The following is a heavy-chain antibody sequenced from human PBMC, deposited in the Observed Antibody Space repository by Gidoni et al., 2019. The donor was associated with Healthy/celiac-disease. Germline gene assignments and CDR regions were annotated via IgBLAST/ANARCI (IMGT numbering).Heavy chain of an antibody. Sequence: QVQLQESGPGLVKPSQTLSLTCTVSGGSISSGSYYWSWIRQPAGKGLEWMGRIYTRGSTNYNPSLKSRVTISVDTSKNQFSLKLSSVTAADTAVYYCARCVKSEWLRPGWYFDYWGQGTLVTVSS. CDR3: ARCVKSEWLRPGWYFDY. CDR1: GGSISSGSYY. V-gene: IGHV4-61*02. D-gene: IGHD5-12*01. J-gene: IGHJ4*02. CDR2: IYTRGST.